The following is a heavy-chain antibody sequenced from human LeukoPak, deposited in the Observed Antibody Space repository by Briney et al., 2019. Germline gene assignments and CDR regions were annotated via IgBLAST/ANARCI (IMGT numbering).Heavy chain of an antibody. J-gene: IGHJ4*02. V-gene: IGHV3-23*01. CDR3: AKDKLTTAMFSYVY. CDR2: ITYSGDNT. D-gene: IGHD2-2*01. Sequence: QPGGSLRLSCAASGFTVGSHAMTWVRQAPGKGLEWVSGITYSGDNTYYAGSVKGRFTISRDNSRNTLFLQMDSLRAEDTAVYYCAKDKLTTAMFSYVYWGQGTLVTVSS. CDR1: GFTVGSHA.